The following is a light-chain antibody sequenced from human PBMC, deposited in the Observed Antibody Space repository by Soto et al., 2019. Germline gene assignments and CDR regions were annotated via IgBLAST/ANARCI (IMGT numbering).Light chain of an antibody. CDR3: QQYYSYPRT. J-gene: IGKJ4*02. CDR2: AAS. CDR1: QSISRY. Sequence: MNQSPSLLSASPGDRVTIPCRASQSISRYLAWYQQKPGKAPKLLIYAASTLQSGVPSRFSGSGSGTDFTLTISCLQSEDFATYYCQQYYSYPRTFGGGTKVDIK. V-gene: IGKV1-8*01.